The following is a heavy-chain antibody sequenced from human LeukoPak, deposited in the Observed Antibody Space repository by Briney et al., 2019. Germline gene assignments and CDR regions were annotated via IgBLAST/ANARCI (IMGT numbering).Heavy chain of an antibody. J-gene: IGHJ4*01. V-gene: IGHV1-8*01. Sequence: ASVKVSCKASGYTFTSYDINWVRQATGQGLEWMGWMNPNSGNTGYAQKFQGRVTMTRNTSISTAYMELNSLRSEDTAVYYCTTREIVVEPAQTSMVRGVLWRSDFWGHGTLVTVSS. D-gene: IGHD3-10*01. CDR2: MNPNSGNT. CDR3: TTREIVVEPAQTSMVRGVLWRSDF. CDR1: GYTFTSYD.